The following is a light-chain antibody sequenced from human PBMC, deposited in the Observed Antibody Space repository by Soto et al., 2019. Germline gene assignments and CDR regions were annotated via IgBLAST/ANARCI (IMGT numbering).Light chain of an antibody. J-gene: IGKJ1*01. CDR2: GAS. CDR3: QLYGGSPKT. V-gene: IGKV3-20*01. CDR1: QSVGSD. Sequence: EIVMTQSPATLSVSPGARATLSCRASQSVGSDLVWYRQKPGQPPRLLIHGASTRAPGIPDRFSGSRSGTDFTLTISRLEPEYFAVYYCQLYGGSPKTFGQGTKV.